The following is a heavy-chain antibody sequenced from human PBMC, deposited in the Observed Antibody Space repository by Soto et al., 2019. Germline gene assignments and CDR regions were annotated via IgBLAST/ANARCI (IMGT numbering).Heavy chain of an antibody. CDR3: AKDRGY. Sequence: QVQLVESGGGVVQPGRSLRLSCAASGFTFSSYGMHWVRQAPGKGLEWVAVISYDGSNKYYADSVKGRFTISRDNSKNTLYLQMNSLRAEDTAEYYCAKDRGYWGQGTLVTVSS. J-gene: IGHJ4*02. V-gene: IGHV3-30*18. CDR2: ISYDGSNK. CDR1: GFTFSSYG.